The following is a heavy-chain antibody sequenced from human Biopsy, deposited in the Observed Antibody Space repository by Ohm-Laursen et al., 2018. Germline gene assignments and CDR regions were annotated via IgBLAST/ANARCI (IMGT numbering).Heavy chain of an antibody. CDR3: AKGGSITIFGVVINSCFDP. J-gene: IGHJ5*02. D-gene: IGHD3-3*01. CDR1: GFTYTTFA. Sequence: GSLRLSCAASGFTYTTFAMSWVRQAPGKGPEWVSTISANGATSYYADSVKGRFTISRDNSKNTLYLQMNSVRADDTAIYYCAKGGSITIFGVVINSCFDPWGQGTRVTVSS. V-gene: IGHV3-23*01. CDR2: ISANGATS.